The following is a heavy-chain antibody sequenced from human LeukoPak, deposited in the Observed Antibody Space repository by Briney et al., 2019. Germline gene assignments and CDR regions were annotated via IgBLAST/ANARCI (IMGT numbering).Heavy chain of an antibody. CDR1: GGSISSYY. J-gene: IGHJ6*04. V-gene: IGHV4-59*01. CDR2: IYYNGST. Sequence: SETLSLTCTVSGGSISSYYWSWIRQPPGKGLEWIGYIYYNGSTNYNPSLKSRVTISVDTSKNQFSLKLTSVTAADTAVYYCARDAYVSYYYYGMDVWGKGTTVTVSS. D-gene: IGHD3-16*01. CDR3: ARDAYVSYYYYGMDV.